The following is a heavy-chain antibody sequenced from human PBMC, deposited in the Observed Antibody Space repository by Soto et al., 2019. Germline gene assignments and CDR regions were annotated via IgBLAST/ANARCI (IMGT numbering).Heavy chain of an antibody. CDR2: ISGSGDST. Sequence: EVQLLESGGGLVQPGGSLRLSCAASGFTFSSYAVSWVRQAPGRGLEGVSVISGSGDSTYYADSVKGRFTISRDNSKNTLYLQMNSLRAEDTAVYYCSRRSSGWYFDYWGQGTLVTVSS. CDR3: SRRSSGWYFDY. J-gene: IGHJ4*02. CDR1: GFTFSSYA. D-gene: IGHD6-19*01. V-gene: IGHV3-23*01.